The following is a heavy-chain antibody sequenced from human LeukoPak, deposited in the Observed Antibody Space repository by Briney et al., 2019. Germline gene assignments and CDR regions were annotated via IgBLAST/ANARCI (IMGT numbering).Heavy chain of an antibody. Sequence: ASVKVSCKASGYTFTSYAMHWVRQAPGQRHEWMGWINAGNGNTKYSQKFQGRVTITRDTSASTAYMELSSLRSEDTAVYYCARIARVGATHYPHFDYWGQGTLVTVSS. V-gene: IGHV1-3*01. CDR3: ARIARVGATHYPHFDY. CDR2: INAGNGNT. CDR1: GYTFTSYA. J-gene: IGHJ4*02. D-gene: IGHD1-26*01.